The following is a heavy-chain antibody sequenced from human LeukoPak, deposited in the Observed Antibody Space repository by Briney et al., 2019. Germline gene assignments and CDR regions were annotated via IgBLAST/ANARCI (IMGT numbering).Heavy chain of an antibody. J-gene: IGHJ4*02. V-gene: IGHV1-8*01. CDR3: ARVESSIGYCSSTSCYLPY. Sequence: ASVKVSCKASGYTFASYDINWVRQATGQGLKWMGWMNPNSGNTGYAQKFQGRVTMTRNTSMNTAYMELRSLRSDDTAVYYCARVESSIGYCSSTSCYLPYWGQGTLVTVSS. D-gene: IGHD2-2*03. CDR1: GYTFASYD. CDR2: MNPNSGNT.